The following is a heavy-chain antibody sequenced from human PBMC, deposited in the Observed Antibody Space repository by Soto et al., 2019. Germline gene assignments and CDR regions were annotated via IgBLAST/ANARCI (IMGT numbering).Heavy chain of an antibody. Sequence: PSGTLSLSCAASGFTFSSYAMSWVRQAPGKGLEWVSAISGSGGSTYYADSVKGRFTISRDNSKNTLYLQMNSLRAEDTAVYYCAKGVXGTPWGYSVYYYYGMDVWGQGTTVTVSS. J-gene: IGHJ6*02. D-gene: IGHD7-27*01. CDR2: ISGSGGST. CDR3: AKGVXGTPWGYSVYYYYGMDV. V-gene: IGHV3-23*01. CDR1: GFTFSSYA.